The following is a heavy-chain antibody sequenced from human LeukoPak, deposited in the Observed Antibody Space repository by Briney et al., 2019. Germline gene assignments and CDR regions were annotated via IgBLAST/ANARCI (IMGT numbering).Heavy chain of an antibody. Sequence: PGGSLRLSCAASGFNFPPYWMHWVRQAPGKGLVWVSRVSYDGLTTAYAESVKGRFTISRDNARNTLDLQMNSLRAEDTAVYYCARESVATLDWYLDLWGRGTLVIVSS. CDR3: ARESVATLDWYLDL. J-gene: IGHJ2*01. D-gene: IGHD4-23*01. CDR1: GFNFPPYW. CDR2: VSYDGLTT. V-gene: IGHV3-74*01.